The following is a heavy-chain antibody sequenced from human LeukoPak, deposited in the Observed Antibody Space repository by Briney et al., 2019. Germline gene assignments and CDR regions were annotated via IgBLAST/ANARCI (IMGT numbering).Heavy chain of an antibody. V-gene: IGHV1-46*01. J-gene: IGHJ4*02. CDR1: GYTFTSYY. CDR3: ARGGGVYDILTGYYFFGGY. D-gene: IGHD3-9*01. CDR2: INPSCGST. Sequence: ASVKVSCKASGYTFTSYYMHWVRQAPGQGLEWMGIINPSCGSTSYAQKFQGRVTMTRDTSTSTVYMERSRLRSEDTAVYYCARGGGVYDILTGYYFFGGYWGQGTLVTVSS.